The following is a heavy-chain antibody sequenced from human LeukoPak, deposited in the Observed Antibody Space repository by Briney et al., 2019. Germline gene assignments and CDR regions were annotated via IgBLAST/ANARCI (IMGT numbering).Heavy chain of an antibody. J-gene: IGHJ1*01. V-gene: IGHV3-7*01. CDR1: GFTFSNYW. Sequence: GGSLRLSCEGSGFTFSNYWMSWVRQAPGKGLEWVANIKTDGSEEYYVDSVKGRFTISRDNAKNSLYLQMNSLRAEDTAVYYCATYSSLNAREFQYWGQGTLVTVSS. CDR2: IKTDGSEE. CDR3: ATYSSLNAREFQY. D-gene: IGHD3-22*01.